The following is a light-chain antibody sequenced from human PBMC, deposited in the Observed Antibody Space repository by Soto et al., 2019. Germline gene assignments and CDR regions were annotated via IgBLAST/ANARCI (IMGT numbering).Light chain of an antibody. CDR2: SHD. V-gene: IGLV1-44*01. CDR3: AAWDDSVFGPV. J-gene: IGLJ3*02. Sequence: QSVLTQPPSASGTPGQRVTLSCSGSSSNIGRNAVNWYQQLPGTAPKLLIYSHDQRPSGVPDRFSGSKSGTSASLAISGLQSEDEADYYCAAWDDSVFGPVFGGGTKLTVL. CDR1: SSNIGRNA.